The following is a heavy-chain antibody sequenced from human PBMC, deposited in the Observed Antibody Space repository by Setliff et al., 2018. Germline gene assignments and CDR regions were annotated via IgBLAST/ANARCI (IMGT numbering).Heavy chain of an antibody. J-gene: IGHJ4*02. D-gene: IGHD6-25*01. V-gene: IGHV5-51*01. Sequence: PGESLKISCKGSGDNFNTNWIAWVRQMPGRGLEWMGVIYPGDSDTRYSPSFEGQVIISADKSSSSAFLQWNSLKASDTAMYFCARRDFGSDYPLVSWGQGTLGTVS. CDR3: ARRDFGSDYPLVS. CDR1: GDNFNTNW. CDR2: IYPGDSDT.